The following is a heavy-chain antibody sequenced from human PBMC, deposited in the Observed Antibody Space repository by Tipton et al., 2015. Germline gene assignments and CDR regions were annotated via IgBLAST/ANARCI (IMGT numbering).Heavy chain of an antibody. D-gene: IGHD3-22*01. CDR1: AYSISSDYY. CDR3: ARETTYYYDSSGGPVNYFDY. CDR2: ISHSGNT. Sequence: PGLVKPSETLSLTYAVSAYSISSDYYWGWIRQPPGKGLEWIGSISHSGNTYYNPSLKSRVTMSRDTSKNQFSLKLSSVTAADTAVYYCARETTYYYDSSGGPVNYFDYWGQGTLVTVSS. J-gene: IGHJ4*02. V-gene: IGHV4-38-2*02.